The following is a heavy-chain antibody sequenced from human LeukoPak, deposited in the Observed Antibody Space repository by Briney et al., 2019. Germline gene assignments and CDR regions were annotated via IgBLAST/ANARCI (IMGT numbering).Heavy chain of an antibody. CDR3: ARDLYCSSTSCYHRATFDY. D-gene: IGHD2-2*01. V-gene: IGHV4-39*07. J-gene: IGHJ4*02. CDR2: IYYSGST. CDR1: GGSISSSSYY. Sequence: SETLSLTCTVSGGSISSSSYYWGWIRQPPGKGLEWIGSIYYSGSTYYNPSLKSRVTISVDTSKNQFSLKLSPVTAADTAVYYCARDLYCSSTSCYHRATFDYWGQGTLVTVSS.